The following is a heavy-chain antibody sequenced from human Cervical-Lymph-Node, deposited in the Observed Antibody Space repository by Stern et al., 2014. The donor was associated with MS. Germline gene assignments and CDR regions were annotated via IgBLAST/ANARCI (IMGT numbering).Heavy chain of an antibody. D-gene: IGHD3-10*01. CDR3: ARGGEPRYFDL. CDR2: MHPKSGNT. CDR1: GYTFSNYA. J-gene: IGHJ2*01. V-gene: IGHV1-8*02. Sequence: DQLVESGAEVKKPGASVKVSCEASGYTFSNYAINWVRQATGQGLEWMGWMHPKSGNTGYAQKFQGRVTMTRNTSIGTAYMELSSLRSEDTAVYYCARGGEPRYFDLWGRGTLVTVSS.